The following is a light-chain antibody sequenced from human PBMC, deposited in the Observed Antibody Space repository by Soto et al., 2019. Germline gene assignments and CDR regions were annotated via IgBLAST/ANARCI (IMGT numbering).Light chain of an antibody. J-gene: IGKJ1*01. CDR2: GAF. Sequence: VRAVSPDTLSVSPGERATLSCRASQSVSSSYLAWYQQKPGQAPSLLIYGAFTRATGIPARFSGTGSGTAFNLSLRSRQSEDFALYYCQEYKVWRLTFGRGTKVDIK. CDR3: QEYKVWRLT. CDR1: QSVSSSY. V-gene: IGKV3-15*01.